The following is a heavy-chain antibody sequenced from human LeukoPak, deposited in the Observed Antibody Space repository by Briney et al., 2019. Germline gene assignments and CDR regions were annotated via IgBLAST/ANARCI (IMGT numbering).Heavy chain of an antibody. CDR3: ARGRRLRGVTSRPIYYYYYMDV. D-gene: IGHD3-10*01. CDR2: VSPYNDKT. CDR1: GYTFNTFD. Sequence: GASVKLSCKASGYTFNTFDINWVRQATGQGPEWMGWVSPYNDKTVYAPKFQGRVSISSNNSINTAYMEFSGLKSDDTAVYYCARGRRLRGVTSRPIYYYYYMDVWGGGTTVTVSS. V-gene: IGHV1-8*03. J-gene: IGHJ6*03.